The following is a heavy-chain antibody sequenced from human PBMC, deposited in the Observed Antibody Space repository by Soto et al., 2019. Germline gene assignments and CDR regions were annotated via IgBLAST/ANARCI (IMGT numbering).Heavy chain of an antibody. Sequence: QGQLVPSGAEVKKPGSSVKVSCKASGGTFRSYAISWVRQAPGQGLEWMGGIIPIFGTANYAQTVQGRVTITADESTSTAYMELSSLRSEDTAVYYCVRDSSGYYSDYWGQGTLVTVSS. V-gene: IGHV1-69*01. D-gene: IGHD3-22*01. CDR3: VRDSSGYYSDY. CDR1: GGTFRSYA. CDR2: IIPIFGTA. J-gene: IGHJ4*02.